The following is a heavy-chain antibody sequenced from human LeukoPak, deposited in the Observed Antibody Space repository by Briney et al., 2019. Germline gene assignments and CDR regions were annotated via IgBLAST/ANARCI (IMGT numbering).Heavy chain of an antibody. V-gene: IGHV3-23*01. CDR3: AKDYGSSGSYDY. D-gene: IGHD3-10*01. CDR1: GFTFSSYA. J-gene: IGHJ4*02. CDR2: ISGSGGST. Sequence: GGSLRLSCAASGFTFSSYAMSWVRQAPGKGLEWVSAISGSGGSTYYTDSVKGRFTISRDNSKNTLYLQMNSLRAEETAVYYCAKDYGSSGSYDYWGQGTLVTVSS.